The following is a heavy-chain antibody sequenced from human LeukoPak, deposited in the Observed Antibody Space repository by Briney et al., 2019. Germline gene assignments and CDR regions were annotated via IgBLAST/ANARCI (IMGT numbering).Heavy chain of an antibody. CDR3: ASTHMVRGVIIFDY. D-gene: IGHD3-10*01. V-gene: IGHV4-34*01. Sequence: SETLSLTCAVYGGSFSGYYWSWIRQPPGKGLEWIGEINHSGSTNYNPSLKSRVTISVDTSKNQFSLKLSSVTAADTAVYYCASTHMVRGVIIFDYWGQGTLVTVSS. CDR1: GGSFSGYY. CDR2: INHSGST. J-gene: IGHJ4*02.